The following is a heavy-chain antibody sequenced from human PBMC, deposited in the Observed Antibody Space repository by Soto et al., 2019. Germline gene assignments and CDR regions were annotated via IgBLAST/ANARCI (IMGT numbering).Heavy chain of an antibody. V-gene: IGHV3-11*01. J-gene: IGHJ6*02. D-gene: IGHD6-19*01. Sequence: GGSLGLSCAASGFTFSDYYMSWIRQAPGKGLEWVSYISSSGSTIYYADSVKGRFTISRDNAKNSLYLQMNSLRAEDTAVYYCARDFGWYPDSYYYYGMDVWGQGTTVTVSS. CDR1: GFTFSDYY. CDR2: ISSSGSTI. CDR3: ARDFGWYPDSYYYYGMDV.